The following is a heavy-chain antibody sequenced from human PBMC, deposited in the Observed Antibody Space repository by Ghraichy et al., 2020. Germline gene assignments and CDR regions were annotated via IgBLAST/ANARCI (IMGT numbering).Heavy chain of an antibody. Sequence: SQTLSLTCTVSGGSISSYYWSWIWQPPGKGLEWIGYIYYSGSTNYNPSLKSRVTISVDTSKNQFSLKLSSVTAADTAVYYCARVSIYDSSGYYDPNFDYWGQGTLVTVSS. CDR1: GGSISSYY. CDR3: ARVSIYDSSGYYDPNFDY. J-gene: IGHJ4*02. V-gene: IGHV4-59*01. D-gene: IGHD3-22*01. CDR2: IYYSGST.